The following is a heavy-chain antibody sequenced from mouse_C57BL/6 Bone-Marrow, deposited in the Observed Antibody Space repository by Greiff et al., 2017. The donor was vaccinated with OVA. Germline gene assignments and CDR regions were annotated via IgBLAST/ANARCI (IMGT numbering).Heavy chain of an antibody. V-gene: IGHV1-55*01. CDR3: ARRNYGSSSFDY. J-gene: IGHJ2*01. CDR1: GYTFTSYW. D-gene: IGHD1-1*01. CDR2: IYPGSGST. Sequence: VQLQQPGAELVKPGASVKMSCKASGYTFTSYWITWVKQRPGQGLEWIGDIYPGSGSTNYNEKFKSKATLTVDTSSSTAYMQLSRLASEESAVYYGARRNYGSSSFDYWGQGTTLTVSS.